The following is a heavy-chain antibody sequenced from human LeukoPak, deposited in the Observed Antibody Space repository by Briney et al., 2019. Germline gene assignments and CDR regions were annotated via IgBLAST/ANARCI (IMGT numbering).Heavy chain of an antibody. CDR3: AKDAQRGFDYSNSLDY. D-gene: IGHD4-11*01. CDR1: GFTFSHYG. J-gene: IGHJ4*02. V-gene: IGHV3-33*06. CDR2: RWNDGSNK. Sequence: PGGSLRLSCAASGFTFSHYGMHWVRQAPGRGLEWVAVRWNDGSNKYYADSVKGRFTISRDNSKNTLYLQMNSLRAEDTAVYYCAKDAQRGFDYSNSLDYWGQGTLVTVSS.